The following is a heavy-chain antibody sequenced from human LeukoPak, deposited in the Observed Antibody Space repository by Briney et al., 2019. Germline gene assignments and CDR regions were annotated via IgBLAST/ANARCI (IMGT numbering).Heavy chain of an antibody. CDR2: ISGSGGST. J-gene: IGHJ4*02. D-gene: IGHD3-10*01. CDR1: GFTFSSHA. V-gene: IGHV3-23*01. CDR3: ARRLFRGGGVDC. Sequence: GGSLRLSCAASGFTFSSHALTWVRQAPGRGLEWVSTISGSGGSTYYADSVKGRFTISRDNSKNTLYLQMNSLRAEDTAVYCCARRLFRGGGVDCWGQGTLVTVSS.